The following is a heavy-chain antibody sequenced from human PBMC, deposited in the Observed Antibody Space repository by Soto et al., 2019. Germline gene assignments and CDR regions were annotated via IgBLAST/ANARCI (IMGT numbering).Heavy chain of an antibody. V-gene: IGHV3-23*01. CDR2: ISGSGDTT. Sequence: GGSLRLSCAAPEFTFSTYAMSWVRQAPGKGLEWVSAISGSGDTTYYADSVKGRFTISRDTSKNTLFLQMNSLRAEDTALYYCAKSYSSNWYDYFDYWGQGTLVTVSS. CDR1: EFTFSTYA. CDR3: AKSYSSNWYDYFDY. J-gene: IGHJ4*02. D-gene: IGHD6-13*01.